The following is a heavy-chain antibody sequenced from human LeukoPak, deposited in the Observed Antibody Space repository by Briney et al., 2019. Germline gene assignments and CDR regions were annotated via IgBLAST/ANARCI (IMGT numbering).Heavy chain of an antibody. CDR1: GYTFTSYG. V-gene: IGHV1-18*01. CDR3: ARDQQGSGSYYRL. CDR2: ISGNKGNT. D-gene: IGHD3-10*01. J-gene: IGHJ4*02. Sequence: ASVKLSCKASGYTFTSYGISWVRQAPGQGLEWMGWISGNKGNTNYAQKFQGRVTMTTDTSTSATYMELRSLRSDDTAVYYCARDQQGSGSYYRLWGQGTLVTVSS.